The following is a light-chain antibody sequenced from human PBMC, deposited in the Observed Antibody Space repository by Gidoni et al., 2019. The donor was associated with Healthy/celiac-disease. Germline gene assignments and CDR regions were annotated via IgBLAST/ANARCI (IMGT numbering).Light chain of an antibody. V-gene: IGKV1-39*01. CDR1: QSISSY. Sequence: DIQMTQSPSFLSASVGDRVTITCRASQSISSYLNWYQQKPGKAPKLLIDAASSLQSGVTSRFSGSGSGTDFTLTISSLQPEDFATYYCQQSYSTPWTFGQGTKVEIK. J-gene: IGKJ1*01. CDR3: QQSYSTPWT. CDR2: AAS.